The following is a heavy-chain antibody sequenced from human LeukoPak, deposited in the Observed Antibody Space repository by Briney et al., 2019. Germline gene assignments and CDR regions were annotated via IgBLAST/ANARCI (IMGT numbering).Heavy chain of an antibody. D-gene: IGHD6-13*01. CDR3: ARISIAAAESGMDV. Sequence: SGPALVKPTQTLTLTCTFSGFSLSTSGMCVSWIRQPPGKTLEWLARIDWDDDKYYSTSLKTRLTISKDTSKNQVVLTMTNMDPVDTATYYCARISIAAAESGMDVWGQGTTVTVSS. CDR2: IDWDDDK. CDR1: GFSLSTSGMC. V-gene: IGHV2-70*11. J-gene: IGHJ6*02.